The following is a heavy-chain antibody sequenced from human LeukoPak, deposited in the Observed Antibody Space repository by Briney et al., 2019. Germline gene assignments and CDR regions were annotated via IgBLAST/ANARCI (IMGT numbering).Heavy chain of an antibody. CDR1: GFTFSSYS. CDR2: ISSISSTI. Sequence: GGSLRLSCAASGFTFSSYSMNWVRQAPGKGVGGVSYISSISSTIYSADSVQGRFTISRDNAKNSLYLQMNSLRAEDTAVYYCARESAYYGSGSGDYWGQGTLVTVSS. V-gene: IGHV3-48*01. CDR3: ARESAYYGSGSGDY. J-gene: IGHJ4*02. D-gene: IGHD3-10*01.